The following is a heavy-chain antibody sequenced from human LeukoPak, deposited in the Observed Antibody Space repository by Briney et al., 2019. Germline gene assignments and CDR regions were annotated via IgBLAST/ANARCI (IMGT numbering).Heavy chain of an antibody. CDR1: GFIFDDYG. J-gene: IGHJ5*02. V-gene: IGHV3-20*04. D-gene: IGHD1-26*01. Sequence: GGSLRLSCAAPGFIFDDYGMSWVRQAPGKGLEWVSGINWNGGSTGYADSVKGRFTISRDNAKNSLYLQMNSLRAEDTALYYCARRIVGATNWFDPWGQGTLVTVSS. CDR2: INWNGGST. CDR3: ARRIVGATNWFDP.